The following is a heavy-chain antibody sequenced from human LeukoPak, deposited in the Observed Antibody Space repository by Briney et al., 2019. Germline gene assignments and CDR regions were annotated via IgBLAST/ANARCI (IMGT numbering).Heavy chain of an antibody. CDR1: GFTFSSYA. J-gene: IGHJ3*02. CDR3: ARLDIVAVRQRAFDI. Sequence: GGSLRLSCAASGFTFSSYAMSWVRQAPGKGLEWVSAISGNVITTYYADSVKGRFTISRDNAKNSLYLQMNSLRAEDTAAYYCARLDIVAVRQRAFDIWGQGTLVTVSS. CDR2: ISGNVITT. D-gene: IGHD2-2*01. V-gene: IGHV3-23*01.